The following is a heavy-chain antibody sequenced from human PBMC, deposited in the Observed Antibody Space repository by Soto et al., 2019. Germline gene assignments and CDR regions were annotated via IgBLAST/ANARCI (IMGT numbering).Heavy chain of an antibody. D-gene: IGHD3-9*01. J-gene: IGHJ3*02. CDR1: GGSISSSSYY. Sequence: QLLESVPGLVKPSETLSLTCTVSGGSISSSSYYWGWIRQPPGKGLEWIGSIYYSGSTHYNPSLKSRVTISVDTSKNLFSLKLSSVTGADTAVYYCARIGHRYDILTGYYSPDTAFEIWGQGTMVTVSS. CDR2: IYYSGST. CDR3: ARIGHRYDILTGYYSPDTAFEI. V-gene: IGHV4-39*01.